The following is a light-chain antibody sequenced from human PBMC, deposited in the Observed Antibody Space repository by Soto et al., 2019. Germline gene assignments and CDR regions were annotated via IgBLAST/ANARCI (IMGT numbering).Light chain of an antibody. Sequence: HSVLTQPASVSGSPGQSITISCTGTSSDFGGYNYVSWYQQYPGKVPKLLIYHVSNRPSGVSNRFSGSKSGNTASLTISGLQAEDEADYFCTSFTSDKLYVFGTGTKVTVL. CDR3: TSFTSDKLYV. CDR2: HVS. CDR1: SSDFGGYNY. J-gene: IGLJ1*01. V-gene: IGLV2-14*03.